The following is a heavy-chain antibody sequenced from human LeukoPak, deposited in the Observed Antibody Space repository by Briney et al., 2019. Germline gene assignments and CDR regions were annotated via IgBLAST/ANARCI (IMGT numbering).Heavy chain of an antibody. Sequence: GGSLRLSCAASGFTFSSYWMHWVRQAPGKGLVWVSRINSDGSSTSYADSVKGRFTISRDNAKNTLYLQMNSLRAEDTAVYYCARPGYSGCTDAFDIWGQGTMVTVSS. CDR1: GFTFSSYW. D-gene: IGHD5-12*01. CDR3: ARPGYSGCTDAFDI. CDR2: INSDGSST. V-gene: IGHV3-74*01. J-gene: IGHJ3*02.